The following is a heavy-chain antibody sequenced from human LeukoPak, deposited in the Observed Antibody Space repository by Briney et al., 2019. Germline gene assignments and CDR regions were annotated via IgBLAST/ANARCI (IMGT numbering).Heavy chain of an antibody. J-gene: IGHJ3*02. CDR3: AHYGDDDSFGAFDI. CDR2: ISSSSSTI. Sequence: PGGTLRLSCAASGFTFSSYSMNWVRQAPGTGLEWVSYISSSSSTIYYADSVKGRFTISRDNAKNSLYLQMNSLRDEDTAVYYCAHYGDDDSFGAFDIWGQGAMVTVSS. CDR1: GFTFSSYS. V-gene: IGHV3-48*02. D-gene: IGHD4-17*01.